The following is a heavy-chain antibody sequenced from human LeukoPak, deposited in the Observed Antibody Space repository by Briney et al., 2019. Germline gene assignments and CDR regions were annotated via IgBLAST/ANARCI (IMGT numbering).Heavy chain of an antibody. D-gene: IGHD2-2*01. CDR1: GFTVSSNY. V-gene: IGHV3-11*04. CDR2: IKGIGPTT. Sequence: GGSLRLSCAASGFTVSSNYMSWVRQAPGKGLEWVSTIKGIGPTTYYADSLKGRFTISRDNAKNLLYLQMNSLRAEDTAAYYCARDLGIVVVPAAVDYWGQGTLVTVSS. J-gene: IGHJ4*02. CDR3: ARDLGIVVVPAAVDY.